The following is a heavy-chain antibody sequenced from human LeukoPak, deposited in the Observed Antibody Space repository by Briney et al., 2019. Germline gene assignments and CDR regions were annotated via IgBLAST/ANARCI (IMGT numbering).Heavy chain of an antibody. D-gene: IGHD6-13*01. CDR2: INPNSGDT. CDR3: ANQYSSSWHYKY. Sequence: ASVKVSCKASGGTFSSYAISWVRQAPGQGLEWMGRINPNSGDTNYAQKFQGRVTMTRDTSISTAYMELSRLRSDDTAVYYCANQYSSSWHYKYWGQGTLVTVSS. J-gene: IGHJ4*02. CDR1: GGTFSSYA. V-gene: IGHV1-2*06.